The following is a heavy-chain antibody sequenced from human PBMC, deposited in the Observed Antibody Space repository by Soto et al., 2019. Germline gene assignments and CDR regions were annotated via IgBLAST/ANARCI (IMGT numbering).Heavy chain of an antibody. CDR2: ISDRGTGT. D-gene: IGHD3-22*01. V-gene: IGHV3-23*01. J-gene: IGHJ3*02. Sequence: EVHILESGGGLVQPGGSLRLSCAASGFTFSSYAMYWVRQAPGKGLAWVSGISDRGTGTYYADSVKGRFTISRDNSKNTVYLQMKRLRAEDTAVYYCAKDHTVVIRDAFDIWGQGPMVNVSS. CDR3: AKDHTVVIRDAFDI. CDR1: GFTFSSYA.